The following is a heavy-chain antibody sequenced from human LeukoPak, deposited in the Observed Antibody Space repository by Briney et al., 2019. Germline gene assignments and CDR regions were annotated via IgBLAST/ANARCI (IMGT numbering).Heavy chain of an antibody. Sequence: GGSLRLSCAASGFTFSTFLMGWVRQAPGKGLEWVANVRGGGTEKFYADSVKGRFSISRDNARNSVYLQMSSLRAEDTAVYYCARWNFAFDMWGQGTRVTVST. D-gene: IGHD1-1*01. CDR2: VRGGGTEK. CDR1: GFTFSTFL. J-gene: IGHJ3*02. CDR3: ARWNFAFDM. V-gene: IGHV3-7*01.